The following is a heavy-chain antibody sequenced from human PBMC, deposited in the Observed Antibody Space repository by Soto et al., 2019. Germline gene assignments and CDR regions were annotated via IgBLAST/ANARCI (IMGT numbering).Heavy chain of an antibody. V-gene: IGHV4-59*01. CDR3: ARVWGGAFDI. CDR2: IYYSGST. CDR1: GGSISSYY. Sequence: QVQLQESGPGLVKPSETLSLTCTASGGSISSYYWSWIRQPPGKGLEWIGYIYYSGSTNYNPSLRRRVTISVDTSKSQFALKLSSVTAADTAVYYCARVWGGAFDIWGQGTMVTVSS. D-gene: IGHD3-10*01. J-gene: IGHJ3*02.